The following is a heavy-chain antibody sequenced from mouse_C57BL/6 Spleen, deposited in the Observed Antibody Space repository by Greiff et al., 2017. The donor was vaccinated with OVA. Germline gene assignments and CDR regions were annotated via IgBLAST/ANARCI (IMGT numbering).Heavy chain of an antibody. CDR1: GFTFSDYY. V-gene: IGHV5-12*01. CDR2: ISNGGGST. Sequence: EVNLVDSGGGLVQPGGSLKLSCAASGFTFSDYYMYWVRQTPEKRLEWVAYISNGGGSTYYPDTVKGRFTISRDKAKNTLYLQMSRLKSEDTAMYYCARNQRGYFDVWGTGTTVTVSS. CDR3: ARNQRGYFDV. J-gene: IGHJ1*03.